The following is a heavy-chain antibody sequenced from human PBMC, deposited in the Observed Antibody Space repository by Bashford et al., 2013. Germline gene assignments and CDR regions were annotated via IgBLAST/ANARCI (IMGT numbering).Heavy chain of an antibody. CDR3: AREANYYGSVNYYNI. D-gene: IGHD3-10*01. J-gene: IGHJ4*02. CDR2: INPNSAGI. Sequence: WVRQAPGQGLEWMGWINPNSAGINFAQKFQGRVVLTRGTSSNTVYMELNRLTSDDTAVYYCAREANYYGSVNYYNIWGQGSLVTVSS. V-gene: IGHV1-2*02.